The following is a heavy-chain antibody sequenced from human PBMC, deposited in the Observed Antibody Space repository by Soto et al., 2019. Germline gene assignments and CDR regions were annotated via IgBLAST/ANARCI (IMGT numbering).Heavy chain of an antibody. CDR2: IHGGGNSA. J-gene: IGHJ4*02. CDR1: GFTLRGYA. V-gene: IGHV3-23*01. D-gene: IGHD4-4*01. CDR3: AKNRGSVSNSRHFDY. Sequence: EVQLLESGGDLVQPGRSLRLCCAASGFTLRGYAMRWVRQAPGTGLAWVSVIHGGGNSAYYADTVKGLFTISRDNSNNTLYLLRSSLRAEDTAAYYYAKNRGSVSNSRHFDYWGQGTPVPSSS.